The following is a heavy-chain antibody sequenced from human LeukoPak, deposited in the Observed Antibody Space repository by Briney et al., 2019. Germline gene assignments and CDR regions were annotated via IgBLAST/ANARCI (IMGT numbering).Heavy chain of an antibody. J-gene: IGHJ4*02. CDR1: GYTFTSYD. Sequence: ASVKVSCKASGYTFTSYDINWVRQAPGQGLEWMGWISAYNGNTNYAQKLQGRVTMTTDTSTSTAYMELRSLRSDDTAVYYCARVEDYYDSSGYYSRGHFDYWGQGTLVTVSS. V-gene: IGHV1-18*01. CDR3: ARVEDYYDSSGYYSRGHFDY. D-gene: IGHD3-22*01. CDR2: ISAYNGNT.